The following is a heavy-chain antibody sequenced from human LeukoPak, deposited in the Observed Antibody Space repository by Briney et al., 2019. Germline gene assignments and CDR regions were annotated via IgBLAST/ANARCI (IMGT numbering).Heavy chain of an antibody. V-gene: IGHV3-33*06. CDR2: IWYDGNNK. Sequence: PGRSLRLSCAASGFTFSSYGMHWVRQAPGKGLEWVAVIWYDGNNKYYADSVKGRFTISRDNSKSTLYLQMNSLRAEDTAVYYCAKDDYGGNSGMDYWGQGTLVTVSS. J-gene: IGHJ4*02. D-gene: IGHD4-23*01. CDR3: AKDDYGGNSGMDY. CDR1: GFTFSSYG.